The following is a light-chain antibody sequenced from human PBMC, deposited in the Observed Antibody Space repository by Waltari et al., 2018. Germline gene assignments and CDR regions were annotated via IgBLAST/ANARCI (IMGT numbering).Light chain of an antibody. J-gene: IGKJ4*01. CDR2: GVS. CDR1: QSVTSSH. Sequence: EIVMTQSPATLSVSPGERATLSCRASQSVTSSHLAWYQQKPGQPPRLLIYGVSTRAPGNPTRFSGSGSWTEFTLTISRLQSEDFAVYYCQQYNNWPLTFGGGTKVEIK. CDR3: QQYNNWPLT. V-gene: IGKV3-15*01.